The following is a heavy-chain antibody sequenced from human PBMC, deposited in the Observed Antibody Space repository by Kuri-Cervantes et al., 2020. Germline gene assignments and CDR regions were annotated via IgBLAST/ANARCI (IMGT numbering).Heavy chain of an antibody. CDR1: RFIFSSYA. CDR3: AKDMVTGDY. D-gene: IGHD2-21*02. J-gene: IGHJ4*02. Sequence: SLKISCAASRFIFSSYAMHWVRQAPGKGLEWVAVISYDGSNKYYADSVKGRFTISRDNSKNTLYLQMNSLRAEDTAVYYCAKDMVTGDYWGQGTLVTVSS. CDR2: ISYDGSNK. V-gene: IGHV3-30-3*01.